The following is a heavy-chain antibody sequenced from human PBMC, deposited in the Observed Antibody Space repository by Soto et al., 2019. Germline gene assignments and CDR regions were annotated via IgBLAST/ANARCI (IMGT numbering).Heavy chain of an antibody. D-gene: IGHD1-1*01. CDR1: GFTFSSYG. CDR2: IWYDGSNK. Sequence: QVQLVESGGGVVQPGRSLRLSCAASGFTFSSYGMHWVRQAPGKGLEWVAVIWYDGSNKYYADSVKGRFTISRDNSKNTVHLQMNSLRAEDTAVYYCARGGDWRGRRSGWFDPWGQGTLVTVSS. J-gene: IGHJ5*02. CDR3: ARGGDWRGRRSGWFDP. V-gene: IGHV3-33*01.